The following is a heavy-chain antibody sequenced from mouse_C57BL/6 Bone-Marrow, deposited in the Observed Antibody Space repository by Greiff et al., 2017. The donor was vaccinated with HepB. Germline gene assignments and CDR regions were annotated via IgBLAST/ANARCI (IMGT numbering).Heavy chain of an antibody. CDR1: GYSITSCYY. CDR2: ISYDGSN. CDR3: ARAFLYYDYGYFDV. Sequence: EVKLMESGPGLVKPSQSLSLTCSVPGYSITSCYYWNWIRQFPGNKLEWMGYISYDGSNNYNPSLKNRISITRDTSKNQFFLKLTSVTTKDTATYDCARAFLYYDYGYFDVWGTGTTVTVSS. J-gene: IGHJ1*03. V-gene: IGHV3-6*01. D-gene: IGHD2-4*01.